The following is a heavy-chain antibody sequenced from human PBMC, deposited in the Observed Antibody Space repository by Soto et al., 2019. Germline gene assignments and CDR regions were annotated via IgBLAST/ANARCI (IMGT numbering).Heavy chain of an antibody. CDR3: ARHDGSSVDY. CDR1: GGSISSYY. CDR2: IYYSGST. J-gene: IGHJ4*02. V-gene: IGHV4-59*08. Sequence: SETLSLTCTVSGGSISSYYWSWIRQPPGKGLEWIGYIYYSGSTNYNPSLKSRVTISVDTSKNQFSLKLSSVTAADTAVYYCARHDGSSVDYWGQGTLVTVSS. D-gene: IGHD6-19*01.